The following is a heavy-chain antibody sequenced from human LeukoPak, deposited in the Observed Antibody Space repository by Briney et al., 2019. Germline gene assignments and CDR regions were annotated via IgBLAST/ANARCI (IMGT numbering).Heavy chain of an antibody. V-gene: IGHV3-21*01. Sequence: GGSLRLSCAAPGFTFSSYSMNWVRQAPGKGLEWVSSISSSSSYIYYADSVKGRFTISRDNAKNSLYLQMNSLRAEDTAVYYCARDGRGITMVRGVNFDYWGQGTLVTVSS. CDR2: ISSSSSYI. CDR3: ARDGRGITMVRGVNFDY. J-gene: IGHJ4*02. D-gene: IGHD3-10*01. CDR1: GFTFSSYS.